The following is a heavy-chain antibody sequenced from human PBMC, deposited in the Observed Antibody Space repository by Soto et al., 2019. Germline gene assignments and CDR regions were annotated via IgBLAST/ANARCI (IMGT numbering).Heavy chain of an antibody. CDR2: INHSGST. V-gene: IGHV4-34*01. Sequence: PSETLSLTCAVYGGSFSGYYWSWFRQPPGKGLEWIGEINHSGSTNYNPSLKSRVTISVDTSKNQFSLKLSSVTAADTAVYYCARSYYYDSSGYYWGQGTLVTVSS. CDR3: ARSYYYDSSGYY. J-gene: IGHJ4*02. CDR1: GGSFSGYY. D-gene: IGHD3-22*01.